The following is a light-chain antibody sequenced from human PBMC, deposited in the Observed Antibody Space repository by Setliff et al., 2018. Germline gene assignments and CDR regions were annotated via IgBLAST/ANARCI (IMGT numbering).Light chain of an antibody. J-gene: IGLJ3*02. V-gene: IGLV2-23*01. CDR3: CSHAGIRQWV. CDR1: SSDVVSYDV. CDR2: EGS. Sequence: QSALTQPASVSGSPGQSITISCTGTSSDVVSYDVVSWYQQYPGKAPKLMIYEGSKRPSGISNRFSGSKSGNTASLTISGLQAEDEADYYCCSHAGIRQWVFGGGTKVTVL.